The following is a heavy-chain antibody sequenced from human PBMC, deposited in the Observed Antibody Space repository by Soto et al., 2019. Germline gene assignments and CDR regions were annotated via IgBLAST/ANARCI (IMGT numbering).Heavy chain of an antibody. V-gene: IGHV1-8*01. CDR2: MNPNSGNT. Sequence: QVQLVQSGAEVRKPGASAKVSCKASGYTFTTYDINWVRQATGQGLEWMGWMNPNSGNTVYAQKFQGRVTMTRNTSINTAYMELTSLTSDDTAVYYCARYHYYYCMDVGGQGTTVTVSS. D-gene: IGHD3-22*01. J-gene: IGHJ6*02. CDR1: GYTFTTYD. CDR3: ARYHYYYCMDV.